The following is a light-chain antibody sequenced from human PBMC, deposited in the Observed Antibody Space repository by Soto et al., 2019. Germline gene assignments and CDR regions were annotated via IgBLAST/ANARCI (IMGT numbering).Light chain of an antibody. CDR3: SSYAGSNNPVI. J-gene: IGLJ2*01. Sequence: QSVLTQPPSASGSPGQSVTISCTGTSSDVGGYNYVSWYQQHPGKAPKFMIYEVSKRPSGVPDRFSGSKSGNTASLTVSGLQADDEADYYCSSYAGSNNPVIFGGGTKLRVL. V-gene: IGLV2-8*01. CDR2: EVS. CDR1: SSDVGGYNY.